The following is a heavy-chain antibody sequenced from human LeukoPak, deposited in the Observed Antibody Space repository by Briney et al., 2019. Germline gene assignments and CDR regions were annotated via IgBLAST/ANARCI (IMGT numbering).Heavy chain of an antibody. J-gene: IGHJ4*02. D-gene: IGHD2-2*01. Sequence: GGSLRLSCAASGFNVRTKYMSWVRQAPGKGLKWVSLIYSSGTTYYADSVQGRFTISRDNSKNSLYLEMNSLRAEDTAVYYCARVGGVPAAHFDSWGQGTLVTVSS. CDR2: IYSSGTT. CDR1: GFNVRTKY. CDR3: ARVGGVPAAHFDS. V-gene: IGHV3-53*01.